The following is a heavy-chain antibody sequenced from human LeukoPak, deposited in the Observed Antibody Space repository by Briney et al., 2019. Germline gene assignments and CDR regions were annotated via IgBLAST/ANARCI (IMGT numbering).Heavy chain of an antibody. CDR2: ISSSSSYI. D-gene: IGHD3-10*01. CDR1: GFTFSSYS. V-gene: IGHV3-21*01. Sequence: GGSLRLSCAASGFTFSSYSMNWVHQAPGKGLEWVSSISSSSSYIYYADSVKGRFTISRDNAKNSLYLQMNSLRAEDTAVYYCARVEFPLTMVSGENEDFDYWGQGTLVTVSS. J-gene: IGHJ4*02. CDR3: ARVEFPLTMVSGENEDFDY.